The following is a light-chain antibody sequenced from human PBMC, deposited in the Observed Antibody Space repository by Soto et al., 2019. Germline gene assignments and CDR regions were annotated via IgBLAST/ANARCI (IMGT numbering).Light chain of an antibody. Sequence: DIQMTQSPSSLSASVGDRVTITCQASQDIRNYLNWYQQKPGKAPKLLIYDASNLETGVLSRFSGSGSGTDFTFTISSLQPEDIATYYCQQYDNPLFTFGPGTKVDIK. V-gene: IGKV1-33*01. CDR3: QQYDNPLFT. CDR2: DAS. J-gene: IGKJ3*01. CDR1: QDIRNY.